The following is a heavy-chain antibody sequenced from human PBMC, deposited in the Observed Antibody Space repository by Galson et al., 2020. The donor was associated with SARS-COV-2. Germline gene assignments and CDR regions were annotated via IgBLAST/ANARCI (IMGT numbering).Heavy chain of an antibody. CDR3: ARLHYGEYAPEAFDI. J-gene: IGHJ3*02. CDR1: GTSISSGSYS. V-gene: IGHV4-30-2*01. CDR2: ISHSGGT. D-gene: IGHD4-17*01. Sequence: SETLSLTCAVSGTSISSGSYSWNWIRQPPGKGLEWIWYISHSGGTYYNPSLKSRVTISGDRSKNQFSLRLSSVTAVDTAVYYCARLHYGEYAPEAFDIWGPGTRVTVAS.